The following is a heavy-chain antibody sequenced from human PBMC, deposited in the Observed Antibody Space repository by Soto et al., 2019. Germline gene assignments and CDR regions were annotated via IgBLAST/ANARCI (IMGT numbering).Heavy chain of an antibody. V-gene: IGHV3-23*01. CDR1: RLTFGYED. CDR2: ISGSGGST. CDR3: ACSLYYYDSSGYY. J-gene: IGHJ4*02. Sequence: GDLKLLPAAARLTFGYEDIVYLGQRPGKGLEWVSAISGSGGSTYYADSVKGRFTISRDNSKNTLYLQMNSLRAEDTAVYYCACSLYYYDSSGYYLGQGTLVTVSS. D-gene: IGHD3-22*01.